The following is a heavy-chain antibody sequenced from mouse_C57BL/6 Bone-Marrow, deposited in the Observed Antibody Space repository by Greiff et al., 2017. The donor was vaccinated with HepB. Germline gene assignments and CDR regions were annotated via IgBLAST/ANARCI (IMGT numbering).Heavy chain of an antibody. J-gene: IGHJ4*01. V-gene: IGHV5-6*01. CDR3: ARQWYAMDY. CDR2: ISSGGSYT. CDR1: GFTFSSYG. Sequence: EVQLQESGGDLVKPGGSLKLSCAASGFTFSSYGMSWVRQTPDKRLEWVATISSGGSYTYYPDSVKGRFTISRDNAKNTLYLQMSSLKSEDTAMYYCARQWYAMDYWGQGTSVTVSS.